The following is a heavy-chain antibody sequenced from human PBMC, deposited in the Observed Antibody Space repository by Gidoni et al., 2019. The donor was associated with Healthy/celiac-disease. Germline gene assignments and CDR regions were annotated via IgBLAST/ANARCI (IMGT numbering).Heavy chain of an antibody. CDR1: GGSFSGYY. J-gene: IGHJ4*02. CDR2: INHSGST. D-gene: IGHD2-2*01. V-gene: IGHV4-34*01. CDR3: ARGRYCSSTSCVGYYFDY. Sequence: QVQLQQWGAGLLKPSETLSLTCAVYGGSFSGYYWSWIRQPPGKGLEWIGEINHSGSTNYNPSLKSRVTISVDTSKNQFSLKLSSVTAADTAVYYCARGRYCSSTSCVGYYFDYWGQGTLVTVSS.